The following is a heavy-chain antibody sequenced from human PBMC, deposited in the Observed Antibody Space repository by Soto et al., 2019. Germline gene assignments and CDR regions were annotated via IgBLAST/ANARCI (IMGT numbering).Heavy chain of an antibody. D-gene: IGHD3-10*01. V-gene: IGHV3-43*01. Sequence: PGGSLRLSCAASGFTFDDYTMHWVRQAPGKGLEWVSLISWDGGSTYYADSVKGRFTISRDNSKNSLYLQMNSLRTEDTAMYYCASGYYGSGIRIYYYGMDVWGQGTTVTVSS. CDR2: ISWDGGST. J-gene: IGHJ6*02. CDR3: ASGYYGSGIRIYYYGMDV. CDR1: GFTFDDYT.